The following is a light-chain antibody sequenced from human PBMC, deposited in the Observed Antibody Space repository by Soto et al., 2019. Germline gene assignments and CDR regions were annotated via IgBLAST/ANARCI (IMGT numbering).Light chain of an antibody. V-gene: IGKV3-20*01. CDR1: QSVNGNY. Sequence: EIVLTQSPGTLSLSPGERATLSCRASQSVNGNYLTWYQQKPGQAPRLLIYGASYRATGIPDRFSGSGSGTDFTLTISRLEPEYFAVYYCQQYGSSFRYTFGQGTKLEI. J-gene: IGKJ2*01. CDR2: GAS. CDR3: QQYGSSFRYT.